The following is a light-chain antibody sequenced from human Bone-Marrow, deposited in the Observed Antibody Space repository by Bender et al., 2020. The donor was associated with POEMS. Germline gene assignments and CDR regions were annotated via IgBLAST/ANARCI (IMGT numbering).Light chain of an antibody. Sequence: QSALTQPASLSGSPGQSITISCTGTSSDIGGYDYVSWYQQHPGKIPKLIIYDVSNRPSGVSNRFSGSKSGNTASLTISGLQAEDEADYYCCLHAHSKSFFGGGTQLTVL. CDR3: CLHAHSKSF. CDR1: SSDIGGYDY. CDR2: DVS. J-gene: IGLJ7*01. V-gene: IGLV2-14*03.